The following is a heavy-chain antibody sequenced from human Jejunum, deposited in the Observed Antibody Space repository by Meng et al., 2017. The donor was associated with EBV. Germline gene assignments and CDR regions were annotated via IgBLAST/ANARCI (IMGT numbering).Heavy chain of an antibody. Sequence: QMPVKESGPGLVKPSGTLSLTYAVSSGSIFSSNWWTWVRQPPGKGLEWIGEIYHSGSNKYIPSLKSRITMSLDKTKNQFSLKLRSVNAADTAVYSCVSIHPSIDSWGPGTLVTVSS. J-gene: IGHJ4*02. CDR3: VSIHPSIDS. D-gene: IGHD2-21*01. V-gene: IGHV4-4*02. CDR2: IYHSGSN. CDR1: SGSIFSSNW.